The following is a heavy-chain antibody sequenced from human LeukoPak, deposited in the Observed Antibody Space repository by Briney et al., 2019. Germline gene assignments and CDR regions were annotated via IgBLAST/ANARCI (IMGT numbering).Heavy chain of an antibody. Sequence: GASVKVSCKASGYTFTGYYMHWVRQAPGQGLEWMGWINPNSGGTNYAQKFQGRVTMTRDTSISTAYMELSRLRSDDTAVYYCARDAPRYCSGGSCYSGLLEFDPWGQGTLVTVSS. V-gene: IGHV1-2*02. CDR1: GYTFTGYY. CDR2: INPNSGGT. CDR3: ARDAPRYCSGGSCYSGLLEFDP. D-gene: IGHD2-15*01. J-gene: IGHJ5*02.